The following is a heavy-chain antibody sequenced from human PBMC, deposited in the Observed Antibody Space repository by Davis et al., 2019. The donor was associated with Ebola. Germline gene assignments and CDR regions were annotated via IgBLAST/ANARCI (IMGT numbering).Heavy chain of an antibody. CDR3: ARAAYCSGGSCSFYGMDV. V-gene: IGHV3-30-3*01. CDR2: ISYDGSNK. J-gene: IGHJ6*04. Sequence: GGSLRLSCAASGFTFSSYAMHWVRQAPGKGLEWVAVISYDGSNKYYADSVKGRFTISRDNSKNTLYLQMNSLRAEDTAVYYCARAAYCSGGSCSFYGMDVWGKGTTVTVSS. D-gene: IGHD2-15*01. CDR1: GFTFSSYA.